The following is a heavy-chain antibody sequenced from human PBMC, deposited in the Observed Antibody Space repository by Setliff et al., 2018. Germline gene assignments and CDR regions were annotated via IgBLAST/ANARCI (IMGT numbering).Heavy chain of an antibody. CDR1: GYSISNGYF. J-gene: IGHJ4*02. CDR2: IYHSGST. Sequence: SETLSLTCTVSGYSISNGYFWGWIRQPPGKGLEWIGSIYHSGSTSYYPSLKSRVTISVDTSKNQFSLNLSSVTAADTAVYYCAKHRSYFDYWGQGTLVTVST. V-gene: IGHV4-38-2*02. CDR3: AKHRSYFDY.